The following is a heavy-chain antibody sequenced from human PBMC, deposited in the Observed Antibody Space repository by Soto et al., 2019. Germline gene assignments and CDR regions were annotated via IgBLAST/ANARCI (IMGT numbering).Heavy chain of an antibody. V-gene: IGHV1-2*02. CDR3: ARDPGIETITDWYFKF. CDR1: GYTFTNYY. Sequence: QVQLVQSGAEVKKPGASVKVSCQASGYTFTNYYLHWVRQAPGQGLEWMGWISPRTGGTKYAQTLQGSVTLTRDTSITTAYMELISLRSDDTAVYYCARDPGIETITDWYFKFWGRGTLVTVSS. CDR2: ISPRTGGT. J-gene: IGHJ2*01. D-gene: IGHD1-20*01.